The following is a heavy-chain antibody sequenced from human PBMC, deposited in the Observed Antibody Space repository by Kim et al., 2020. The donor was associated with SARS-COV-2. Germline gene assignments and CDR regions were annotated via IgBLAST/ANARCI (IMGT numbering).Heavy chain of an antibody. CDR1: GGSVSSSSFY. CDR2: ILYSGST. J-gene: IGHJ4*02. D-gene: IGHD3-10*01. CDR3: ARLLVRGNPYFDY. Sequence: SETLSLTCTVSGGSVSSSSFYWGWIRQPPGKGLECIGSILYSGSTFYNPSLKSRVTISVDTSKNQFSLKLNSVTAADTAVYYCARLLVRGNPYFDYWGRGTLVTVSS. V-gene: IGHV4-39*01.